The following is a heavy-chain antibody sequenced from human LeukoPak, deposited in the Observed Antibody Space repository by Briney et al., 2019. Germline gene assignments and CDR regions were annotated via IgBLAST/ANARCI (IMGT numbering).Heavy chain of an antibody. Sequence: GSLRLSCAASGFTFSSYTMSWVRQAPGKGLEWVSTITTSDGNTYYADSVKGRFTVSRDNSKNTLYLQMNSLRAEDTAVYYCAKDGGLWVSAHWGDSWGRGTLVTVSS. CDR1: GFTFSSYT. CDR3: AKDGGLWVSAHWGDS. V-gene: IGHV3-23*01. D-gene: IGHD7-27*01. CDR2: ITTSDGNT. J-gene: IGHJ4*02.